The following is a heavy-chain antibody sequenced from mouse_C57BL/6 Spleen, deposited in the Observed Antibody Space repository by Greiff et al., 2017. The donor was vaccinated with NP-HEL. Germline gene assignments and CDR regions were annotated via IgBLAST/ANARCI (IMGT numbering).Heavy chain of an antibody. V-gene: IGHV1-69*01. Sequence: QVQLQQPGAELVMPGASVKLSCKASGYTFTSYWMHWVKQRPGQGLEWIGEIDPSDSYTNYNQKFKGKSTLTVDKSSSTAYMQLSSLTSEDSAVYYCARGDYGYGFAYWGKGTLVTVSA. D-gene: IGHD2-2*01. CDR3: ARGDYGYGFAY. CDR1: GYTFTSYW. J-gene: IGHJ3*01. CDR2: IDPSDSYT.